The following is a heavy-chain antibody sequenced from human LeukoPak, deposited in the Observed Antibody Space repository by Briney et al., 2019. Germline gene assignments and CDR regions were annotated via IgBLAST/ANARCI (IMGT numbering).Heavy chain of an antibody. CDR3: ARERRTYYCDSSGYSP. D-gene: IGHD3-22*01. CDR2: IYYSGST. CDR1: GGSISSYY. V-gene: IGHV4-59*01. J-gene: IGHJ5*02. Sequence: SETLSLTCTVSGGSISSYYWSWIRQPPGKGLEWIGYIYYSGSTNYNPSLKSRVTISVDTSKNQFSLKLSSVTAADTAVYYCARERRTYYCDSSGYSPWGQGTLVTVSS.